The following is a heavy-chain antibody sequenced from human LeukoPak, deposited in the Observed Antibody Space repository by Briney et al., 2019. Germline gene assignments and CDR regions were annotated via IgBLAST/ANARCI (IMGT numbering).Heavy chain of an antibody. Sequence: SETLSLTCAVYGVSFSGYYWSWIRQPPGKGLEWIGEINHSGSTNYNPSLKSRVTISVDTSKNQFSLKLSSVTAADTAVYYCARRIAAAGTHFDYWGQGTLVTVSS. CDR1: GVSFSGYY. J-gene: IGHJ4*02. CDR2: INHSGST. V-gene: IGHV4-34*01. D-gene: IGHD6-13*01. CDR3: ARRIAAAGTHFDY.